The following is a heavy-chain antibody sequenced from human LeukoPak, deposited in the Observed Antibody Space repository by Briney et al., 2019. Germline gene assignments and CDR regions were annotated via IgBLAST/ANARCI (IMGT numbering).Heavy chain of an antibody. D-gene: IGHD3-22*01. Sequence: GGSLRLSCVASGFTFSSYWMTWVRQAPGKGLEWVANIGQDGSEKFYADSVKGRFTISRDNVKNSLFLQTTSLRAEDTAVYYCARYYDGSGYNDAFDIRGQGTMVTVSS. CDR2: IGQDGSEK. V-gene: IGHV3-7*04. CDR1: GFTFSSYW. J-gene: IGHJ3*02. CDR3: ARYYDGSGYNDAFDI.